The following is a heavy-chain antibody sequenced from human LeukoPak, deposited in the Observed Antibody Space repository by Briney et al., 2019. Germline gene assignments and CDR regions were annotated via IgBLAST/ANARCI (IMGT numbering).Heavy chain of an antibody. CDR3: ARAGGADSPQDLDY. J-gene: IGHJ4*02. Sequence: TSQTLSLTCTVSGGSISSGDYYWSWIRQPPGKGLEWIGYIYYSGSTYYNPSLKSRVTISVDTSKNQFSLKLSSVTAADTAVYYCARAGGADSPQDLDYWGQGILVTVSS. CDR2: IYYSGST. D-gene: IGHD3-22*01. CDR1: GGSISSGDYY. V-gene: IGHV4-30-4*01.